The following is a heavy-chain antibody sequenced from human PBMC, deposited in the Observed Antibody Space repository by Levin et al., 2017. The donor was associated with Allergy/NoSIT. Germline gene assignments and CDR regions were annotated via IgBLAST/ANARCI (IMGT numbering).Heavy chain of an antibody. V-gene: IGHV3-23*01. CDR1: GFTFSSYA. D-gene: IGHD3-9*01. CDR3: AKVYDILTGYYFFDY. Sequence: PGASVKVSCAASGFTFSSYAMSWVRQAPGKGLEWVSAISGSGGSTYYADSVKGRFTISRDNSKNTLYLQMNSLRAEDTAVYYCAKVYDILTGYYFFDYWGQGTLVTVSS. CDR2: ISGSGGST. J-gene: IGHJ4*02.